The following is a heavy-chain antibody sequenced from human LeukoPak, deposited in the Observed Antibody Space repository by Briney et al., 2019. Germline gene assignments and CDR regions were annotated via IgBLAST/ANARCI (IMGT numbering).Heavy chain of an antibody. J-gene: IGHJ4*02. D-gene: IGHD3-3*01. CDR1: GYTFTSYG. Sequence: GASVKVSCKASGYTFTSYGISWVRQAPGQGLEWMGWISAYNGNTNYAQKLQGRVTMTTDTSTSTAYMELRSLRSDDTAVYYCARVSDYDFWSGYNSWGQGTLVTVSS. CDR2: ISAYNGNT. V-gene: IGHV1-18*01. CDR3: ARVSDYDFWSGYNS.